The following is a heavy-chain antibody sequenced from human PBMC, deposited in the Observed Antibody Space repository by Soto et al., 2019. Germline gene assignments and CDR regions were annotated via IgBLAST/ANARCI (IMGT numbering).Heavy chain of an antibody. Sequence: GGPLKLSCAAAGFTFINYYVGCIRQAPGRTLEWVSYISSSGSTIYYADTVKGRFNISRDNAKNSLYLQMNSLRAEDTAVYYCAVDPLPITIFGVVIIQMDVWGQGTTVTVS. CDR3: AVDPLPITIFGVVIIQMDV. V-gene: IGHV3-11*01. CDR1: GFTFINYY. CDR2: ISSSGSTI. J-gene: IGHJ6*02. D-gene: IGHD3-3*01.